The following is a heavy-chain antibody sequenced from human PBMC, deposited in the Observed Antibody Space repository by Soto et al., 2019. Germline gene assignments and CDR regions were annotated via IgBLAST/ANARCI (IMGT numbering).Heavy chain of an antibody. Sequence: GGSLRLSCAASGFTFSSYAMSWVRQAPGKGLEWVSAISGSGGSTYYADSVKGRFTISRDNSKNTLYLQMNSLRAEDTAVYYCAKDQVAGSGWYLVRLDAFDIWGQGTMVTVSS. CDR3: AKDQVAGSGWYLVRLDAFDI. CDR2: ISGSGGST. CDR1: GFTFSSYA. D-gene: IGHD6-19*01. V-gene: IGHV3-23*01. J-gene: IGHJ3*02.